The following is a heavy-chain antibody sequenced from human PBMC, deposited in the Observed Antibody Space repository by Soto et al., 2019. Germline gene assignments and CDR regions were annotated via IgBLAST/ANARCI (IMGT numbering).Heavy chain of an antibody. CDR1: GFPFSTYG. Sequence: GGSLRLSCAASGFPFSTYGMHWVRQAPGKGLEWVAVISYDGSNKYYADSVKGRFTISRDNSKNTLYLQMNSLRAEDTAVYYCAKDDCISTSCYYFDYWGQGTLVTVSS. J-gene: IGHJ4*02. V-gene: IGHV3-30*18. CDR2: ISYDGSNK. CDR3: AKDDCISTSCYYFDY. D-gene: IGHD2-2*01.